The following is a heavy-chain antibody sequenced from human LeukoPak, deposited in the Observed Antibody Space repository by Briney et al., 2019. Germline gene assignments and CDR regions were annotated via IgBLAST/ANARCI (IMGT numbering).Heavy chain of an antibody. V-gene: IGHV4-59*01. CDR3: ARGRTNACLLDN. D-gene: IGHD5/OR15-5a*01. Sequence: SETLSLTCTVAGGSISSYYWSWIRQPPGKGLEWIGYKYYTGRTTYNPSLKSRVTISVDTSNNQFSLKLTSVTAADTAVYYCARGRTNACLLDNWGLGTLVTVSS. CDR2: KYYTGRT. J-gene: IGHJ4*02. CDR1: GGSISSYY.